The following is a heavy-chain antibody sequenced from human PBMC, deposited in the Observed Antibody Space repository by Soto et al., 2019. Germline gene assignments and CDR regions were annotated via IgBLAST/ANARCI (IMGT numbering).Heavy chain of an antibody. CDR3: ARGRPAATDAFDI. V-gene: IGHV3-7*02. Sequence: GGSLRLSCAASGFTFGTYWMSWVRQAPGKGLEWVANIKQDGSQKWYVDSVKGRFTISRDNARNSLYLQMNSLRAEDTAVYYCARGRPAATDAFDIWGQGTMVTVSS. CDR1: GFTFGTYW. J-gene: IGHJ3*02. D-gene: IGHD2-2*01. CDR2: IKQDGSQK.